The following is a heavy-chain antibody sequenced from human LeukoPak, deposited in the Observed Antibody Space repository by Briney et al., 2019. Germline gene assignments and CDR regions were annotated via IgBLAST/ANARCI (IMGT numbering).Heavy chain of an antibody. CDR1: GYTFTGYY. J-gene: IGHJ4*02. D-gene: IGHD1-7*01. V-gene: IGHV1-2*02. Sequence: ASVKVSCKAAGYTFTGYYMHWVRQAPGQGLEWMGWINPNSGGTNYAQKFQGRVTMTRDTSISTAYMELSRLRSDDTAVYYCARTTGTTVVVVWFFDYWGQGTLVTVSS. CDR3: ARTTGTTVVVVWFFDY. CDR2: INPNSGGT.